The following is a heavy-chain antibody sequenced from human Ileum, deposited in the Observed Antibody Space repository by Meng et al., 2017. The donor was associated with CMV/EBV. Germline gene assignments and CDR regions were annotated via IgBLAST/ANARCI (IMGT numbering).Heavy chain of an antibody. CDR3: ARPSSGSYRDGMDV. V-gene: IGHV4-59*01. CDR1: GGSFTNYY. Sequence: SETLSLTCTVSGGSFTNYYWSWIRQPPGKGLEWIGYIYYSGYTKYNPSLKSRVTISLDTSKNQFSLRLSSVTAADTAVYYCARPSSGSYRDGMDVWGQGTTVTVSS. J-gene: IGHJ6*02. D-gene: IGHD3-10*01. CDR2: IYYSGYT.